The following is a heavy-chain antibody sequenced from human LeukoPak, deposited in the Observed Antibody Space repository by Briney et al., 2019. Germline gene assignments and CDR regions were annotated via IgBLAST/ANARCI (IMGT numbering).Heavy chain of an antibody. J-gene: IGHJ4*02. Sequence: GGSLRLSCAASGFTFSSYAMSWVRQAPGKGLECVSAISGSGGSTYYADSVKGRFTISRDNSKNTLYLQMNSLRAEDTAVYYCAKDKGIDFWSGYYLFDYWGQGTLVTVSS. CDR2: ISGSGGST. CDR1: GFTFSSYA. D-gene: IGHD3-3*01. V-gene: IGHV3-23*01. CDR3: AKDKGIDFWSGYYLFDY.